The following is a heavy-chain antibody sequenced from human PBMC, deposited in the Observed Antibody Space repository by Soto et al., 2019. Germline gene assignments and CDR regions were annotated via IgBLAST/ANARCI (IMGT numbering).Heavy chain of an antibody. CDR2: INQDGSVK. D-gene: IGHD1-1*01. J-gene: IGHJ4*02. CDR3: ARLTEAVTTFVY. CDR1: GFALSPYW. Sequence: GGSLRLACEASGFALSPYWMSWVRQAPGRGLEWVANINQDGSVKHYVDSVRGRFTVSRDNAKNSLFLQMNSLSAEDTAVYFCARLTEAVTTFVYWGQGTPVTVSS. V-gene: IGHV3-7*03.